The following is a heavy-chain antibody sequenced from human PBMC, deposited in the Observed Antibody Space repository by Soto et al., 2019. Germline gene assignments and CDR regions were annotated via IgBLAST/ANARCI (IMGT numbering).Heavy chain of an antibody. V-gene: IGHV3-48*03. J-gene: IGHJ4*02. Sequence: GGSLRLSCAASGFPFSSYEMNWVRQAPGKGLEWVAYISSGGGNIYYAESVKGRFTISRDNAKNSVDLQMNSLRAEDTAVYYCARDRWLRYSGYDWHFDYWGQGTLVTVSS. CDR2: ISSGGGNI. D-gene: IGHD5-12*01. CDR1: GFPFSSYE. CDR3: ARDRWLRYSGYDWHFDY.